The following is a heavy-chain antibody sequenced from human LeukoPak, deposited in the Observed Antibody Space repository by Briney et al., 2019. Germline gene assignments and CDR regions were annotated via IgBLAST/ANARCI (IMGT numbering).Heavy chain of an antibody. V-gene: IGHV4-59*01. J-gene: IGHJ4*02. Sequence: PSETLSLTCTVSGASISTYYWSWIRQPPGKGLEWIGYIYYTGSTNYNPSLKSRVTISVDTSKNQFSLKLSSMTAADSAVYYCARVQTGEVDYWGQGTLVTVSS. CDR1: GASISTYY. CDR2: IYYTGST. D-gene: IGHD7-27*01. CDR3: ARVQTGEVDY.